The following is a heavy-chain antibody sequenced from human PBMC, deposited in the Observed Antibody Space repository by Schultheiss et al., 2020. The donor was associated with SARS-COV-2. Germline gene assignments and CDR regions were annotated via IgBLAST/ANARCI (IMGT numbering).Heavy chain of an antibody. V-gene: IGHV3-48*03. Sequence: GGSLRLSCAASGFTFSSYAMHWVRQAPGKGLEWVSYISSSGSTIYYADSVKGRFTISRDNAKNSLYLQMNSLRAEDTAVYYCARENDNYDILTGYSYYYYGMDVWGQGTTVTVSS. D-gene: IGHD3-9*01. CDR1: GFTFSSYA. CDR3: ARENDNYDILTGYSYYYYGMDV. J-gene: IGHJ6*02. CDR2: ISSSGSTI.